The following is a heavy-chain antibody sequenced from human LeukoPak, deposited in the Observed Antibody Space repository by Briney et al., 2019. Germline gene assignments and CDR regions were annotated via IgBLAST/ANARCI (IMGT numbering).Heavy chain of an antibody. Sequence: SVKVSCKASGYTFTGYYMHWVRQAPGQGLEWMGGIIPIFGTANYAQKFQGRVTITADESTGTAYMELSSLRSEDTAVYYCAREGRSFTIAAAGTLFYWGQGTLVTVSS. CDR2: IIPIFGTA. D-gene: IGHD6-13*01. J-gene: IGHJ4*02. CDR3: AREGRSFTIAAAGTLFY. V-gene: IGHV1-69*13. CDR1: GYTFTGYY.